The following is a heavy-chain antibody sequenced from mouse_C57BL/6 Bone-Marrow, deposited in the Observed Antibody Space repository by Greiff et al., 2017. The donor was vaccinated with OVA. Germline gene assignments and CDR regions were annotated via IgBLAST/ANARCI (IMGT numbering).Heavy chain of an antibody. CDR3: ARCYYGSILYAMDY. J-gene: IGHJ4*01. V-gene: IGHV1-4*01. CDR2: INPSSGYT. CDR1: GYTFTSYT. D-gene: IGHD1-1*01. Sequence: QVQLKESGAELARPGASVKMSCKASGYTFTSYTMHWVKQRPGQGLEWIGYINPSSGYTKYNQKFKDKATLTADKSSSTAYMQLSSLTSEDSAVYYCARCYYGSILYAMDYWGQGTSVTVSS.